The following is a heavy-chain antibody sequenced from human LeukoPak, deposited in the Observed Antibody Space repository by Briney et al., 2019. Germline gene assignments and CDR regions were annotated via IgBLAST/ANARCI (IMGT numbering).Heavy chain of an antibody. CDR1: GFTFTSYW. V-gene: IGHV3-7*01. D-gene: IGHD2-2*01. J-gene: IGHJ4*02. CDR3: ARASTIDY. Sequence: GGSLRLFCASSGFTFTSYWMMCVRQALGKGLEWVANIKQDGSEKDYVDSVKGRFTISRDNAKNSLYLQMNSLRAEDTAVYYCARASTIDYWGQGTLVTVSS. CDR2: IKQDGSEK.